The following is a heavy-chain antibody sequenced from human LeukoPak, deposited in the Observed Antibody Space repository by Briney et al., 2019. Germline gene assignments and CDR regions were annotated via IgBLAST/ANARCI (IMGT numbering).Heavy chain of an antibody. CDR3: ARDRLFYFHSPDYRAGYFYAMDV. J-gene: IGHJ6*02. V-gene: IGHV3-30-3*01. CDR1: GFIFNTYP. CDR2: TSHDESYK. Sequence: GRSLRLSCSASGFIFNTYPMHWVRQSPGKGLEWVAVTSHDESYKFYAESVKGRFTISRDNSNNTLYLQMNTLRPEDTSVYYCARDRLFYFHSPDYRAGYFYAMDVWGQGTTVTVSS. D-gene: IGHD3-22*01.